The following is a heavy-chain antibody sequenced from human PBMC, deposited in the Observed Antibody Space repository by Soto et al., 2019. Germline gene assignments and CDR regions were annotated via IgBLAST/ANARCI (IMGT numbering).Heavy chain of an antibody. CDR1: GFTFSNYN. V-gene: IGHV3-48*01. J-gene: IGHJ6*03. Sequence: GGSLRLSCAASGFTFSNYNINWVRQAPGKGLEWVSYISSGSSTIFYADSVKGRFTISRDNAKNSLYLQMNSLRAEDTAVYYCARAHYDFSPPTPNQRKRIPYYYYMDVWGKGTTVTVSS. CDR3: ARAHYDFSPPTPNQRKRIPYYYYMDV. CDR2: ISSGSSTI. D-gene: IGHD3-3*01.